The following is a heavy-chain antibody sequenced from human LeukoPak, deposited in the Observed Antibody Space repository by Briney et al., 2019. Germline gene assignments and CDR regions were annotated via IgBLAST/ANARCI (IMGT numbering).Heavy chain of an antibody. CDR3: ARQVLHTAMDY. Sequence: PSETLSLTCTVSGVSISSSSYHWDWIRQPPGKGLEWIGSIYDNGSAYYSPSLKSRVTISVDTSKNQFSLRLNSVTAADTAVYYCARQVLHTAMDYWGQGTLVSVSS. CDR1: GVSISSSSYH. J-gene: IGHJ4*02. CDR2: IYDNGSA. D-gene: IGHD5-18*01. V-gene: IGHV4-39*01.